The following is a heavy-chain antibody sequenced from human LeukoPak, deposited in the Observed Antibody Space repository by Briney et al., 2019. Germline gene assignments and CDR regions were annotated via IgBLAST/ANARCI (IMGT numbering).Heavy chain of an antibody. CDR3: ARDRVYRWLHKGLYFDY. V-gene: IGHV3-23*01. CDR2: ISGSGGST. J-gene: IGHJ4*02. Sequence: GGSLRLSCAASGFTFSSYAMSWVRQAPGKGLEWVSAISGSGGSTYYEDSVKGRFTISRDNAKNSLYLQMNSLRDEDTAVYYCARDRVYRWLHKGLYFDYWGQGTLVTVSS. D-gene: IGHD5-24*01. CDR1: GFTFSSYA.